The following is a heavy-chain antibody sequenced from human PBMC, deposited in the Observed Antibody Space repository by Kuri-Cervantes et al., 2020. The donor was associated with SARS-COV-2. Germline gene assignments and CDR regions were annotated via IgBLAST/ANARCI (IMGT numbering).Heavy chain of an antibody. CDR3: ARVKTIFGVAPFDY. D-gene: IGHD3-3*01. V-gene: IGHV4-38-2*02. J-gene: IGHJ4*02. CDR2: IYHSGST. CDR1: GYSISSGYY. Sequence: SGYSISSGYYWGWIRQPPGKGLEWIGSIYHSGSTYYNPSLKSRVTISVDTSKNQFSLKLSSVTAADTAVYYCARVKTIFGVAPFDYWGQGTLV.